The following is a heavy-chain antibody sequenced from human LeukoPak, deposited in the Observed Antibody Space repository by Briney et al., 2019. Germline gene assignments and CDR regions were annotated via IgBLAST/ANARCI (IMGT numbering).Heavy chain of an antibody. D-gene: IGHD4-17*01. Sequence: PGGSLRLSCAASGFIFDSYAMHWVRQATGKGLEWVSAIGTAGDTYYPGSVKGRFTISRENAKNSLYLQMNSLRVGDTAVYYCARLRSAAFDIWGQGTMVTVSS. CDR3: ARLRSAAFDI. CDR1: GFIFDSYA. CDR2: IGTAGDT. V-gene: IGHV3-13*01. J-gene: IGHJ3*02.